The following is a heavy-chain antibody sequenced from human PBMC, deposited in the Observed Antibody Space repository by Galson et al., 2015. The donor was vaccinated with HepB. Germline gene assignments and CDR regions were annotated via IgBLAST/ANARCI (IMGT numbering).Heavy chain of an antibody. V-gene: IGHV1-69*13. Sequence: SVKVSCKASGGTFSSYAISWVRQAPGQGLEWMGGIIPIFGTANYAQKFQGRVTITADESTSTAYMELSSLRSEDTAVYYCARSPSQSIFGVVTTLYYYYGMDVWGQGTTVTVSS. D-gene: IGHD3-3*01. J-gene: IGHJ6*02. CDR3: ARSPSQSIFGVVTTLYYYYGMDV. CDR2: IIPIFGTA. CDR1: GGTFSSYA.